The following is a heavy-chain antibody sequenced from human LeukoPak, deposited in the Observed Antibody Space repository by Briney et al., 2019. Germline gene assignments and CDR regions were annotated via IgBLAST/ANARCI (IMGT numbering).Heavy chain of an antibody. V-gene: IGHV3-15*01. D-gene: IGHD3-10*01. CDR3: TTLLWFGELDY. J-gene: IGHJ4*02. CDR1: GFTFSNAW. Sequence: GGSLRLSCAASGFTFSNAWMSWVRQAPGKGLEWVGRIKSKTDGGTTDYAAPVKGRFTISRDDSKNTLYLQMNSLKTEDTAVCYCTTLLWFGELDYWGQGTLVTVSS. CDR2: IKSKTDGGTT.